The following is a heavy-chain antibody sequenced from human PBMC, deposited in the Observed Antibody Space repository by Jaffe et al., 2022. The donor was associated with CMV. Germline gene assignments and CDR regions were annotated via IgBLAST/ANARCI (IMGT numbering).Heavy chain of an antibody. J-gene: IGHJ4*02. D-gene: IGHD6-13*01. CDR1: GGSVSSGSYY. V-gene: IGHV4-61*01. CDR3: ARAPSPGQLGDDYFDY. Sequence: QVQLQESGPGLVKPSETLSLTCTVSGGSVSSGSYYWSWIRQPPGKGLEWIGYIYYSGSTNYNPSLKSRVTISVDTSKNQFSLKLSSVTAADTAVYYCARAPSPGQLGDDYFDYWGQGTLVTVSS. CDR2: IYYSGST.